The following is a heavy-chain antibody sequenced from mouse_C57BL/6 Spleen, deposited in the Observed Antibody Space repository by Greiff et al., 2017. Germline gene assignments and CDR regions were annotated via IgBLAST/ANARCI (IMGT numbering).Heavy chain of an antibody. Sequence: EVQVVESEGGLVQPGSSMKLSCTASGFTFSDYYMAWVRQVPEKGLEWVANINYDGSSTYYLDSLKSRFIISRDNAKNILYLQMSSLKSEDTATYYCARDGGWFDYWGQGTTLTVSS. V-gene: IGHV5-16*01. J-gene: IGHJ2*01. D-gene: IGHD2-3*01. CDR2: INYDGSST. CDR1: GFTFSDYY. CDR3: ARDGGWFDY.